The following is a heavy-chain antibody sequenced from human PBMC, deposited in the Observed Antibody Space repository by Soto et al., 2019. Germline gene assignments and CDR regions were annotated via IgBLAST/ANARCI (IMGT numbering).Heavy chain of an antibody. V-gene: IGHV1-8*01. CDR2: MNPNSGNT. CDR3: ARCHGVAAGTTDFDY. J-gene: IGHJ4*02. D-gene: IGHD6-13*01. CDR1: GYTFTSYD. Sequence: QVQLVQSGAEVKKPGASVKVSCKASGYTFTSYDINWVRQATGQGLEWMGWMNPNSGNTGYAQKFQGRVTMTSNTSISTAYMEVSSLRSEDTAVYYCARCHGVAAGTTDFDYWGQGTLVTVSP.